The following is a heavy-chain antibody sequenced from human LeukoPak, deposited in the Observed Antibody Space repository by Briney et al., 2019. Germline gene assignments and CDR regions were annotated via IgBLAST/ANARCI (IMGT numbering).Heavy chain of an antibody. CDR3: ARHKGGQLLIFDP. J-gene: IGHJ5*02. D-gene: IGHD2-2*01. CDR2: IYPGDSDT. CDR1: GYSFTSYW. V-gene: IGHV5-51*01. Sequence: GESLQISCKGSGYSFTSYWIGWVRQMPGKGLGWMGIIYPGDSDTRYSPSFQGQVTISADKSISTAYLQWSSLKASDTAMYYCARHKGGQLLIFDPWGQGTLVTVSS.